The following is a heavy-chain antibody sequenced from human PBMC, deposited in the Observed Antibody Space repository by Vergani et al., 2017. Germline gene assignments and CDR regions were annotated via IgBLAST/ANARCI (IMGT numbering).Heavy chain of an antibody. CDR3: AKDREGGYSYGNFDY. CDR1: GFTFSSYA. V-gene: IGHV3-23*01. D-gene: IGHD5-18*01. J-gene: IGHJ4*02. CDR2: ISGSGGST. Sequence: EVQLLESGGGLVQPGGSLRLSCAASGFTFSSYAMSWVRQGPGKGLGWVSAISGSGGSTYYEDSVKGRFTISRDNSKNTLYLQMNSLRAEDTAVYYCAKDREGGYSYGNFDYWGQGTLVTVSS.